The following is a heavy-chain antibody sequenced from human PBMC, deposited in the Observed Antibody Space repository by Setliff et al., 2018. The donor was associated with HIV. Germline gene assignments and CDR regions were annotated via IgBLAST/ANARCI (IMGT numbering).Heavy chain of an antibody. CDR2: LSRGGDNT. Sequence: GSLRLSCLVSGFTVSTYSLNWARQAPGKRPEYVAALSRGGDNTKYADSVKGRFIISKDNFENVVYLQMNSLRVDDTAVYYCVKDAYSSGKPGISWGQGTQVTVSS. D-gene: IGHD3-22*01. V-gene: IGHV3-64*04. CDR1: GFTVSTYS. CDR3: VKDAYSSGKPGIS. J-gene: IGHJ4*02.